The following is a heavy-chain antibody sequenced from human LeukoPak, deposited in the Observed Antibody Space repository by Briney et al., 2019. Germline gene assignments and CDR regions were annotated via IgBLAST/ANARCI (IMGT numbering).Heavy chain of an antibody. J-gene: IGHJ4*02. V-gene: IGHV1-2*06. CDR2: INPNSGGT. Sequence: GASVKVSCKASGYTFAGYYMHWVRQAPGQGLEWMGRINPNSGGTNYAQKFQGRVTMTRDTSISTAYMELSRLRSDDTAVYCCACDYGGNPLDYWGQGTLVTVSS. D-gene: IGHD4-23*01. CDR1: GYTFAGYY. CDR3: ACDYGGNPLDY.